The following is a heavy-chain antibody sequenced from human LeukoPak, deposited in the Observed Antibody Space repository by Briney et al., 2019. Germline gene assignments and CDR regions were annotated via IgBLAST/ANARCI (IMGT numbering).Heavy chain of an antibody. CDR3: AREGGNMPKNRKYYFDY. D-gene: IGHD2-15*01. CDR1: GFTFSSYG. CDR2: ISYDGSNK. J-gene: IGHJ4*02. V-gene: IGHV3-30*03. Sequence: PGGSLRLSCAASGFTFSSYGMHWVRRAPGKGLEWVAVISYDGSNKYYADSVKGRFTISRDNSKNTLYLQMNSLRAEDTAVYYCAREGGNMPKNRKYYFDYWGQGTLVTVSS.